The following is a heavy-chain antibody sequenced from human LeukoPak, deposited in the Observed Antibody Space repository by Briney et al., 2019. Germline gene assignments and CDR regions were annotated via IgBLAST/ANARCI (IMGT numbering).Heavy chain of an antibody. J-gene: IGHJ6*04. CDR2: ISYDGSNK. D-gene: IGHD3-10*01. CDR3: AKEFGELFANVYYYYGMDV. V-gene: IGHV3-30*18. CDR1: GFTFSSYG. Sequence: GGSLRLSCGASGFTFSSYGMHWVRQAPGKGLEWVAVISYDGSNKYYADSVKGRFTISRDNSKNTLYLQMNSLRAEDTAVYYCAKEFGELFANVYYYYGMDVWGKGTTVTVSS.